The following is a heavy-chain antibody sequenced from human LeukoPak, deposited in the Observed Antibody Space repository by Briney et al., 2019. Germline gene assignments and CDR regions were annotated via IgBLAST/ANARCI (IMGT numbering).Heavy chain of an antibody. D-gene: IGHD2-15*01. J-gene: IGHJ4*02. CDR1: GFTFSSYW. Sequence: GGSLRLSCAASGFTFSSYWMSWVRQAPGKGLEWVANTKEDGSEKNYVDSVKGRFTISRDNAKNSLFLQMNNLRAEDTAIYYCARDKVEGPTLFDYWGQGTLVTVSS. V-gene: IGHV3-7*01. CDR2: TKEDGSEK. CDR3: ARDKVEGPTLFDY.